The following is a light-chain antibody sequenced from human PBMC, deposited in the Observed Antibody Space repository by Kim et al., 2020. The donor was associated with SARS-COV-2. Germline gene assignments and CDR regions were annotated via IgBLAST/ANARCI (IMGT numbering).Light chain of an antibody. CDR1: QAISTW. CDR2: AAS. CDR3: QQANSFPIT. V-gene: IGKV1-12*01. Sequence: ASVGDRVTSACRASQAISTWVAWFQQKPGTAPKLLIYAASSLQSGVPSRFSGSGSGTEFTLTIHSLQPEDFATYHCQQANSFPITFGPGTRLELK. J-gene: IGKJ5*01.